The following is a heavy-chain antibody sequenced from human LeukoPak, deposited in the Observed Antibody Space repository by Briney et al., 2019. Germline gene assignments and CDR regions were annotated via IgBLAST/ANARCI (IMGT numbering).Heavy chain of an antibody. V-gene: IGHV3-11*01. CDR3: ATGYQRPLSLRGMDV. J-gene: IGHJ6*02. CDR2: ISSSGSTI. Sequence: KSGGSLRLSCAASGFTFSDYYMSWIRQAPGKGLEWVSYISSSGSTIYYADSVKGRFTISRDNAKNSLYLQMNSLRAEDTALYYCATGYQRPLSLRGMDVWGQGTTVTVSS. D-gene: IGHD2-2*01. CDR1: GFTFSDYY.